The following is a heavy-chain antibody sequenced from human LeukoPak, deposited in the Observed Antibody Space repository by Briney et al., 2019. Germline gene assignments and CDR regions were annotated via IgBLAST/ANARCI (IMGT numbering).Heavy chain of an antibody. Sequence: SGGSLRLSCAASGFTFSSYAMSWVRQAPGKGLEWVSAISGSGGSTYCAGSVKGRFTISRDNSKNTLYLQMNSLRAEDTAVYYCAPLGVTTWLDYWGQGTLVTVSS. CDR1: GFTFSSYA. CDR2: ISGSGGST. CDR3: APLGVTTWLDY. J-gene: IGHJ4*02. V-gene: IGHV3-23*01. D-gene: IGHD4-17*01.